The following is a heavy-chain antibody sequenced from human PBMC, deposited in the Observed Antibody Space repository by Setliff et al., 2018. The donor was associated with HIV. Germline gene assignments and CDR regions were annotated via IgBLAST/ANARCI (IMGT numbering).Heavy chain of an antibody. CDR3: ARNYYDVWSLSFGGWFDP. V-gene: IGHV7-4-1*02. CDR2: INPNTGNP. J-gene: IGHJ5*02. Sequence: ASVKVSCKASGYTFMNFAMHWVRQAPGQGLEWMGWINPNTGNPTYAQGFTGRFVFSLDTSVSTAYLQISSLKAEDTAVYYCARNYYDVWSLSFGGWFDPWGLGTPVTVSS. CDR1: GYTFMNFA. D-gene: IGHD3-3*01.